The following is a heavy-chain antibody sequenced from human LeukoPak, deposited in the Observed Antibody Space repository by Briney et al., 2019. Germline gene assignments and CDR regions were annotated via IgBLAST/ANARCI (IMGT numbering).Heavy chain of an antibody. CDR1: GFTFSSYS. V-gene: IGHV3-21*06. J-gene: IGHJ4*02. Sequence: PGGSLRLSCAASGFTFSSYSMNWVRQAPGKGLEWVSSISSSSSYIYYADSVKDRFTISRDNAKNSSYLQMNSLRAEDTAVYYCARELISTSSVLLPDYWGQGTLVAVSS. D-gene: IGHD6-6*01. CDR3: ARELISTSSVLLPDY. CDR2: ISSSSSYI.